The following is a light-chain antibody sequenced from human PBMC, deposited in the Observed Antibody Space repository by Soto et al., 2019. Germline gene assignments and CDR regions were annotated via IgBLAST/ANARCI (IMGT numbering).Light chain of an antibody. CDR2: EVM. Sequence: QSALTQPASVSGSPGQSITISCTGTSSDVGGYKYVSWYQQHPGKAPKLIIYEVMNRPSGVSDRFSGSKSGNTASLTISGLQAEDEADYYCSSYTSTNTWVFGGGTKLTVL. J-gene: IGLJ3*02. CDR3: SSYTSTNTWV. V-gene: IGLV2-14*01. CDR1: SSDVGGYKY.